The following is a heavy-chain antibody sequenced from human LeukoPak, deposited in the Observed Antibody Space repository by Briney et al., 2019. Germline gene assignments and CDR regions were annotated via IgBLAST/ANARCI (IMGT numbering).Heavy chain of an antibody. CDR3: ANVVGGY. J-gene: IGHJ4*02. Sequence: AGGSLRLSCAASGFTFSSYAMSWVRLAPGKGLEWVSTITKSGGSTYYADSVKGRFTISRDNSKDTLYLQMNSLRVEDTAEYYCANVVGGYWGQGTLVTVSS. V-gene: IGHV3-23*01. D-gene: IGHD2-21*01. CDR2: ITKSGGST. CDR1: GFTFSSYA.